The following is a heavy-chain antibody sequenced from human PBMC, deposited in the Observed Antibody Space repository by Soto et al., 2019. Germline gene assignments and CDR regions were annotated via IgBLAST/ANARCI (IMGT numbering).Heavy chain of an antibody. CDR2: ISGNAATT. D-gene: IGHD3-10*01. Sequence: GGSLRLSCAASGFTFSTYSMSCVLQAPGKELEWVATISGNAATTYYTDSLKGRVTISRDNPKNTLYLQMNSLTAEDTAVYYCAKDRYSYAPRSYFDSWGQGTLVTVSS. CDR1: GFTFSTYS. V-gene: IGHV3-23*01. CDR3: AKDRYSYAPRSYFDS. J-gene: IGHJ4*02.